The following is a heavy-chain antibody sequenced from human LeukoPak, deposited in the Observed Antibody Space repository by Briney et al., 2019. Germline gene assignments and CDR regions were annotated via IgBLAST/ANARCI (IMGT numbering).Heavy chain of an antibody. D-gene: IGHD2-15*01. CDR1: GFTFSDHY. V-gene: IGHV3-72*01. CDR2: TRNKANSYTT. CDR3: TTTEYCSAGRCYSDYFDS. Sequence: GGSLRLSCAASGFTFSDHYMDWVRQAPGKGLEWVGRTRNKANSYTTEYAASVKGRFTISRDDSKTSLYLQMNSLKTEDTAVYYCTTTEYCSAGRCYSDYFDSWGQGTLVTVSS. J-gene: IGHJ4*02.